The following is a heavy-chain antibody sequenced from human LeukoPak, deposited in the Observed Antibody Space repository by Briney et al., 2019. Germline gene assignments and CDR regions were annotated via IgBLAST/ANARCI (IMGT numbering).Heavy chain of an antibody. J-gene: IGHJ4*02. CDR3: ARGGLQFADY. Sequence: GGSLRLSCVASGFTFSSYAIHWVRQAPGKGLEWVAVISYDGSNKYYADSVKGRFTVSRDDSKNTLYLQMDSLRAEDTAVYYCARGGLQFADYWGQGTLVTVSS. V-gene: IGHV3-30-3*01. D-gene: IGHD5-24*01. CDR2: ISYDGSNK. CDR1: GFTFSSYA.